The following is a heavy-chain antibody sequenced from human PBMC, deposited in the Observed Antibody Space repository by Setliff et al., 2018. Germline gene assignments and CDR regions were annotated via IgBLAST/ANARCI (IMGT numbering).Heavy chain of an antibody. V-gene: IGHV3-48*04. CDR3: VRDRWKVMVNKGDDAFDL. CDR2: ISSGSSTI. Sequence: GGSLRLSCAASGFTFSSYSMNWVRQAPGKGLEWVSYISSGSSTIYYADSVKGRFTISRDNAKNSLDLQMDSLRGEDTAVYYCVRDRWKVMVNKGDDAFDLWGQGTMVTVSS. J-gene: IGHJ3*01. D-gene: IGHD5-18*01. CDR1: GFTFSSYS.